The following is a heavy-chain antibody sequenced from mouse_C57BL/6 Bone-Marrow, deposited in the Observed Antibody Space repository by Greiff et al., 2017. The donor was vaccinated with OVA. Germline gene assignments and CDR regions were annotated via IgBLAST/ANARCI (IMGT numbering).Heavy chain of an antibody. CDR2: INPSSGYT. V-gene: IGHV1-7*01. Sequence: QVQLQQSGAELAKPGASVKLSCKASGYTFTSYWMHWVKQRPGQGLEWIGYINPSSGYTKYNEKFKDKATLTADKSSSTAYMQLSSLPSEDSAVYYCARPSMVADADDWGQGTTLTVSS. CDR3: ARPSMVADADD. D-gene: IGHD2-2*01. CDR1: GYTFTSYW. J-gene: IGHJ2*01.